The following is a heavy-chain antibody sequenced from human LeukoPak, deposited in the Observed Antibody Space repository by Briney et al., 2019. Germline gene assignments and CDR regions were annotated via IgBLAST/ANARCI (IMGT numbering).Heavy chain of an antibody. Sequence: SETLSLTCTVSGGSISSYYWSWIRQPPGKGLEWIGYIYYSGSTNYNPSLKSRVTISVDTSKNQFSLKLSSVTAADTAVYYCARDSPFDWPIDPWGQGTLVTVSS. CDR2: IYYSGST. V-gene: IGHV4-59*01. D-gene: IGHD3-9*01. CDR1: GGSISSYY. J-gene: IGHJ5*02. CDR3: ARDSPFDWPIDP.